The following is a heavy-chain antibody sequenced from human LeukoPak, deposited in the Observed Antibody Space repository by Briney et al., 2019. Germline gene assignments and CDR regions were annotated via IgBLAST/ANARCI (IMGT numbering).Heavy chain of an antibody. D-gene: IGHD3-10*01. CDR2: ISYDGSNK. CDR1: GFTFSSYA. Sequence: GGSLRLSCAASGFTFSSYAMHWVRQAPGKGLEWVAVISYDGSNKYYADSVKGRFTISRDNSKNTLYLQMNSLRAEDTAVYYCAKDSRGSNYWGQGTLVTVSS. V-gene: IGHV3-30-3*01. J-gene: IGHJ4*02. CDR3: AKDSRGSNY.